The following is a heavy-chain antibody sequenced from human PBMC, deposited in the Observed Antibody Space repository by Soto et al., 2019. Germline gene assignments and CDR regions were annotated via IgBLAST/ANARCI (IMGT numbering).Heavy chain of an antibody. CDR3: ARGVAARPFDP. CDR2: INPNSGGT. V-gene: IGHV1-2*04. J-gene: IGHJ5*02. Sequence: ASVKVSCKASGYTFNGYYMHWVRQAPGQGLEWMGWINPNSGGTNYAQRFQDWVTMTWDTSISTTYMELSRLRSDDTAVYYCARGVAARPFDPWGQGTLVTVSS. D-gene: IGHD6-6*01. CDR1: GYTFNGYY.